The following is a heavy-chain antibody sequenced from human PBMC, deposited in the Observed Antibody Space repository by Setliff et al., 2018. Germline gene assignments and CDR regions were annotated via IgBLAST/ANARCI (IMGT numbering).Heavy chain of an antibody. V-gene: IGHV4-59*01. CDR1: GGSFSGYY. Sequence: SETLSLTCAVYGGSFSGYYWGWIRQPPGKGLEWISYIYYSGSTDSHPSLKSRVSISIDTSKNQFSLNVRSVTAADTAIYYCAKGRGEMDSWGQGILVTVSS. J-gene: IGHJ4*02. CDR3: AKGRGEMDS. D-gene: IGHD3-10*01. CDR2: IYYSGST.